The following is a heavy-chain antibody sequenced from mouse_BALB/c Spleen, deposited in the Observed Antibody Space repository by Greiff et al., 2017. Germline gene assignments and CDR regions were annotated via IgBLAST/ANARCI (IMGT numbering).Heavy chain of an antibody. V-gene: IGHV5-4*02. D-gene: IGHD2-10*01. CDR1: GFTFSDYY. CDR2: ISDGGSYT. Sequence: EVKLVESGGGLVKPGGSLKLSCAASGFTFSDYYMYWVRQTPEKRLEWVATISDGGSYTYYPDSVKGRFTISRDNAKNNLYLQMSSLKSEDTAMYYCARGPYYGNYVYAMDYWGQGTSVTVSS. J-gene: IGHJ4*01. CDR3: ARGPYYGNYVYAMDY.